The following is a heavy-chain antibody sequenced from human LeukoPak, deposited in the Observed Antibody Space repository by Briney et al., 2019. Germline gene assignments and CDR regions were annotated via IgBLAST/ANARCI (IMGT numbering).Heavy chain of an antibody. V-gene: IGHV4-34*01. Sequence: SETLSLTCTVSGGSISSYYWSWIRQPPGKGLEWIGEINHTGSTNYNPSLKSRVTISVDTSKNQFSLKLSSVTAADTAVYYCARDQRRQWLADDAFDIWGQGTMVTVSS. CDR3: ARDQRRQWLADDAFDI. J-gene: IGHJ3*02. D-gene: IGHD6-19*01. CDR2: INHTGST. CDR1: GGSISSYY.